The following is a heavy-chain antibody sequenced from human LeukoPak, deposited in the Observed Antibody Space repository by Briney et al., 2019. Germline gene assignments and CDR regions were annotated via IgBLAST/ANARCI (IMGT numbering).Heavy chain of an antibody. J-gene: IGHJ4*02. D-gene: IGHD1-1*01. Sequence: GGSLRLSCAASGFTFSTYWMTWVRQAPGKGLEWVANIKEDGSDEYYLDSVKGRFTISRDNAKNSLYLQMNSLKGEDTAVYYWARDGHNWNGFDDGGQGTLVTVSS. CDR1: GFTFSTYW. CDR2: IKEDGSDE. CDR3: ARDGHNWNGFDD. V-gene: IGHV3-7*01.